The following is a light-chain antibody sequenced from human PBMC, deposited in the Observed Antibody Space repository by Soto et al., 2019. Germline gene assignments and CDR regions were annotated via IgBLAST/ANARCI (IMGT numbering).Light chain of an antibody. J-gene: IGLJ2*01. CDR3: GTWDSSMSVVV. CDR1: SSNIGSNS. Sequence: QSVLTQPPSVSAAPGQKVTISCSGSSSNIGSNSVSWYQQLPGTAPKLLIYDNNKRPSGIPDRFSGSKSGTSATLGITGLQTGDEADYYCGTWDSSMSVVVIGGGNKVTVL. V-gene: IGLV1-51*01. CDR2: DNN.